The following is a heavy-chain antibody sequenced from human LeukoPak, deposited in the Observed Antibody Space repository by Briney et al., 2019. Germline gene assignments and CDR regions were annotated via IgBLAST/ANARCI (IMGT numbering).Heavy chain of an antibody. CDR2: INAGNGNT. D-gene: IGHD1-1*01. J-gene: IGHJ4*02. Sequence: ASVKVSCKASGYTFTSHAMHWVRQAPGQRLEWMGWINAGNGNTKYSQKFQGRVTITRDTSASTAYMELSSLRSEDTAVYYCAGGTTGTTENYWGQGTLVTVSS. CDR1: GYTFTSHA. CDR3: AGGTTGTTENY. V-gene: IGHV1-3*01.